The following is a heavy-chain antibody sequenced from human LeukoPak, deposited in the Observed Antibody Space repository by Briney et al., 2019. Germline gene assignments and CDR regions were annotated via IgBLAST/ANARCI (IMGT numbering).Heavy chain of an antibody. CDR3: TRGDYDILTGYYDFAYLGPNWFDP. Sequence: SGTLSLTCTVTGGSISSYYWSWIRQPPGKGLEWIGYIYYSGSTNYNPSLKSRVAISVDTSKNQFSLKLSSVTAADTAVYYCTRGDYDILTGYYDFAYLGPNWFDPWAQGTLVTVSS. D-gene: IGHD3-9*01. J-gene: IGHJ5*02. CDR2: IYYSGST. V-gene: IGHV4-59*01. CDR1: GGSISSYY.